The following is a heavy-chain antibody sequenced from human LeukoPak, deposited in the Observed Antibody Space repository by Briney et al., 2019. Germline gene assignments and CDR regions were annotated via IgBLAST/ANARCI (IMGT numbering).Heavy chain of an antibody. CDR2: IYYSGST. CDR3: ARDHIGHSSSPIYWFDP. J-gene: IGHJ5*02. CDR1: GGSISSYY. V-gene: IGHV4-59*01. D-gene: IGHD6-6*01. Sequence: NPSETLSLTCTVSGGSISSYYWSWIRQPPGKGLEWIGYIYYSGSTNYNPSLKSRVTISVDTSKNQFSLKLSSVTAADTAVYYCARDHIGHSSSPIYWFDPWGQGTLVTVSS.